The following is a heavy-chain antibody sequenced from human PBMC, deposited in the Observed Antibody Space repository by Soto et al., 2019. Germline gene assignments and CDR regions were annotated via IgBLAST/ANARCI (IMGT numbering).Heavy chain of an antibody. CDR1: GGSISSYY. D-gene: IGHD6-6*01. Sequence: PXETLSLTCTVSGGSISSYYWSWIRQPAGKGLEWIGRIYTSGSTNYKPSLKSRVTMSVDTSKNQFSLKLSSVTAADTAVYYCARDLSSSGWFDTWGQGTLVTVSS. V-gene: IGHV4-4*07. J-gene: IGHJ5*02. CDR3: ARDLSSSGWFDT. CDR2: IYTSGST.